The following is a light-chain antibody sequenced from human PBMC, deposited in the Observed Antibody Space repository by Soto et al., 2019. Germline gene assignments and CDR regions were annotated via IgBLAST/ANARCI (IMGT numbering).Light chain of an antibody. CDR3: CSYAGSSNSEV. Sequence: QSALTQPPSASGSPGQSVTISCTGTSSDVGGYNYVSWYQQHPGKAPKLIIYEVSKRPSGVPDRFSGSKSGNTASLTVSGQQEDDEDDYYYCSYAGSSNSEVFGTGTKLTVL. V-gene: IGLV2-8*01. CDR1: SSDVGGYNY. CDR2: EVS. J-gene: IGLJ1*01.